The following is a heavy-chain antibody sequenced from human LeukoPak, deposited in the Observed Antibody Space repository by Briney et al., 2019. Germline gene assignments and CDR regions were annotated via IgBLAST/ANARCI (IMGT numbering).Heavy chain of an antibody. CDR3: AKGEIVVDY. CDR2: ISGSGGST. CDR1: GFTFSSYG. V-gene: IGHV3-23*01. D-gene: IGHD3-22*01. J-gene: IGHJ4*02. Sequence: SGGSLRLSCAASGFTFSSYGMSWVRQAPGKGLEWVSAISGSGGSTYYADSVKGRFTIPRDNSKNTLYLQMNSLRAEDTAVYYCAKGEIVVDYWGQGTLVTVSS.